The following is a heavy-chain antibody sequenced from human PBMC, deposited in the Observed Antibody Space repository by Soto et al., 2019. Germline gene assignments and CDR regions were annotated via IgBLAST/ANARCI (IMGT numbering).Heavy chain of an antibody. CDR2: IEGDGNEK. CDR3: VRGLFTGSPHFFF. D-gene: IGHD1-26*01. CDR1: EFTFSSYW. J-gene: IGHJ4*02. Sequence: HPGGSLSLSCAAAEFTFSSYWMTWVRQAPGKGLEWVANIEGDGNEKNYVDSVKGRFTVSRDNAKRSLYLQMNSLRVEDTAVYYCVRGLFTGSPHFFFWGQGTLVTVSS. V-gene: IGHV3-7*05.